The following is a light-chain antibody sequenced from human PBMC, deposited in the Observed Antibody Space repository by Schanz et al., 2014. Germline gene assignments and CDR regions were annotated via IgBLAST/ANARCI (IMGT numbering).Light chain of an antibody. CDR2: GAF. Sequence: EIVLTQSPGTLSFSPGERAALSCRASQTVTSNYLAWYQRKPGQAPRLLIYGAFTRATAIPDRFSGSGSGTDFTLTISRLEPEDFAVYYCQQYVESPGTFGQGTRLEI. J-gene: IGKJ1*01. CDR3: QQYVESPGT. V-gene: IGKV3-20*01. CDR1: QTVTSNY.